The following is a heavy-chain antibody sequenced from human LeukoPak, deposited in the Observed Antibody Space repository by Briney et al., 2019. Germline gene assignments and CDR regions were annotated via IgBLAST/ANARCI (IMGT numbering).Heavy chain of an antibody. Sequence: GGSLRLSCAASGFTFSSYEMNWVRRAPGKVLEWVSYISGSGSAIYYADSVKGRFTISRDNAKNSLYLQMNSLRAEDTAVYYCARDGYHYYGSGTYFGYYYMDVWGKGTTVTISS. V-gene: IGHV3-48*03. CDR3: ARDGYHYYGSGTYFGYYYMDV. D-gene: IGHD3-10*01. J-gene: IGHJ6*03. CDR2: ISGSGSAI. CDR1: GFTFSSYE.